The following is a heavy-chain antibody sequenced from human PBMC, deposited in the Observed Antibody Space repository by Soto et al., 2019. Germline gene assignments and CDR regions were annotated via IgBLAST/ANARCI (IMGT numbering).Heavy chain of an antibody. V-gene: IGHV1-69*06. J-gene: IGHJ5*02. CDR3: ARVELGYCSGGSCSNWFDP. D-gene: IGHD2-15*01. CDR2: IIPIFGTA. CDR1: GGTFRSYA. Sequence: QVQLVQSGAEVKKPGSSVKVSCKASGGTFRSYAISWVRQAPGQGLEWMGGIIPIFGTANYAQKFQGRVTITADKSTSTAYMELSSLRSEDTAVYYCARVELGYCSGGSCSNWFDPWGQGTLVTVSS.